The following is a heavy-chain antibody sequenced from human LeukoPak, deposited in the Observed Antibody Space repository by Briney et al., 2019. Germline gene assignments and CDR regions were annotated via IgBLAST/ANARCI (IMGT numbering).Heavy chain of an antibody. V-gene: IGHV4-34*01. CDR3: ARGPGLSYYYYYGMDV. J-gene: IGHJ6*02. D-gene: IGHD1-14*01. CDR2: INHSGST. Sequence: SETLSLTCAVYGGSFSGYHWSWIRQPPGKGLEWIGEINHSGSTNYNPSLKSRVTISVDTSKNQFSLKLSSVTAADTAVYYCARGPGLSYYYYYGMDVWGQGTTITVSS. CDR1: GGSFSGYH.